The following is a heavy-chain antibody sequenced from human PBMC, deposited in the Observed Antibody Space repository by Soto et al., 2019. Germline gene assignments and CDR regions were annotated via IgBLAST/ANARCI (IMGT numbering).Heavy chain of an antibody. CDR2: ISYDGSNK. J-gene: IGHJ4*02. V-gene: IGHV3-30-3*01. D-gene: IGHD3-22*01. Sequence: SVKLFCAASGLTFSSYAMHLVRQAPGKGLEWVAVISYDGSNKYYADSVKGRFTISRDNSKNTLYLQMNSLRAEDTAVYYCARDRPDYYDSSGYYLFDYWGQGTPVTVSS. CDR3: ARDRPDYYDSSGYYLFDY. CDR1: GLTFSSYA.